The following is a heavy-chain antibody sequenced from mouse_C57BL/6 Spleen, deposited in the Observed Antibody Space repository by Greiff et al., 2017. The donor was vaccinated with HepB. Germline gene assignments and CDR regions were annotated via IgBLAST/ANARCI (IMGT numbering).Heavy chain of an antibody. CDR2: IFPGSGST. J-gene: IGHJ2*01. V-gene: IGHV1-75*01. CDR1: GYTFTDYY. CDR3: ARPYYGSSPYYFVY. D-gene: IGHD1-1*01. Sequence: VKLQQSGPELVKPGASVKISCKASGYTFTDYYINWVKQRPGQGLEWIGWIFPGSGSTYYNEKFKGKATLTVDKSSSTAYMLLSSLTSEDSAVYFCARPYYGSSPYYFVYWGQGTTLTVSS.